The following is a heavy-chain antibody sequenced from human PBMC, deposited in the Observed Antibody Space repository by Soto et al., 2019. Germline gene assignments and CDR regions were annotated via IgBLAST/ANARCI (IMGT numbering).Heavy chain of an antibody. J-gene: IGHJ3*02. D-gene: IGHD2-15*01. V-gene: IGHV3-23*01. CDR1: GFTFSSYA. CDR2: ISGSGGST. Sequence: EVQLLESGGGLVQPGGSLRLSCAASGFTFSSYAMSWVRQAPGKGLEWVSAISGSGGSTYYADSVKGRFTISRDNSKNTLYLQMNSLRADDTAVYYCAKDRIVVVVAATLTDAFDIWGQGTMVTVSS. CDR3: AKDRIVVVVAATLTDAFDI.